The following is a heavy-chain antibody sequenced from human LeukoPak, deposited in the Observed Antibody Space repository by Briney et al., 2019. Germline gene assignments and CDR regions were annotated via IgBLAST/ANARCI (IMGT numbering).Heavy chain of an antibody. CDR1: GXSISSYY. V-gene: IGHV4-59*01. CDR2: IYYSGST. D-gene: IGHD2-15*01. Sequence: SETLSLTWTVSGXSISSYYGSWIRQPPGKGLEWIGYIYYSGSTNYNPSLKSRVTISVDTSKNQFSLKLSSVTAADTAVYYCARDDSLYWYFDLWGRGTLVTVSS. CDR3: ARDDSLYWYFDL. J-gene: IGHJ2*01.